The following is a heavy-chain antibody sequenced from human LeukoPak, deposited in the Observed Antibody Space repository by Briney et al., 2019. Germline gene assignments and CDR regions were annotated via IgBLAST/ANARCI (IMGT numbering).Heavy chain of an antibody. CDR3: VRQATPHGHFDY. V-gene: IGHV3-13*01. D-gene: IGHD2-15*01. J-gene: IGHJ4*02. CDR1: GFTFRSYD. Sequence: GGSLRLSCAASGFTFRSYDMHWARQATGKGLEWVPAIGIGGDTYYPGSVKGRFTISRENAKNSLYLQMNSLRAGDTAVYYCVRQATPHGHFDYWGQGILVTVSS. CDR2: IGIGGDT.